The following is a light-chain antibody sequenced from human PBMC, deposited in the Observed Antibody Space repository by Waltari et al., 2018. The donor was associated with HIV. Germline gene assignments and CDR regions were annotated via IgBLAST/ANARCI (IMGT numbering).Light chain of an antibody. CDR2: EVS. J-gene: IGLJ1*01. CDR1: SIDVGGYYH. Sequence: QSALTQPASVSGSPGQSIPISFPGTSIDVGGYYHVPCYQPHPGTAPKLMIYEVSNRPSGVSNRFSGSKSGNTASLTISGLQAEDEADYYCSSYTSSSTLPSYVFGTGTKVTVL. V-gene: IGLV2-14*01. CDR3: SSYTSSSTLPSYV.